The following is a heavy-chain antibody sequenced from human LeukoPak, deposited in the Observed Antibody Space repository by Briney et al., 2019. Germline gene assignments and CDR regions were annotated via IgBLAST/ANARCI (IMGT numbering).Heavy chain of an antibody. Sequence: GGSLRLSCVASGFTFSSYAMHWVRQAPGKGLEWVAVISYDGSNKYYADSVKGRFTISRDNSKNTLYLQMNSLRAEDTAVYYCARAIRYNFDYWGQGTLVTVSS. J-gene: IGHJ4*02. CDR3: ARAIRYNFDY. V-gene: IGHV3-30-3*01. D-gene: IGHD3-9*01. CDR1: GFTFSSYA. CDR2: ISYDGSNK.